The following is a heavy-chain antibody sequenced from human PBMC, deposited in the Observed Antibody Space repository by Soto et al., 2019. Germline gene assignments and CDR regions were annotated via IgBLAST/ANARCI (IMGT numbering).Heavy chain of an antibody. CDR3: ARRYGDCFDY. J-gene: IGHJ4*02. CDR2: IYYSGST. Sequence: QVQPQESGPGLVKPSETLSLTCTVSGGSISSYYWSWIRQPPGKGLEWIGYIYYSGSTNYNPSLKSRVTISVDTSKNQFSLKLSSVTAADTAVYYCARRYGDCFDYWGQGTLVTVSS. CDR1: GGSISSYY. V-gene: IGHV4-59*08. D-gene: IGHD4-17*01.